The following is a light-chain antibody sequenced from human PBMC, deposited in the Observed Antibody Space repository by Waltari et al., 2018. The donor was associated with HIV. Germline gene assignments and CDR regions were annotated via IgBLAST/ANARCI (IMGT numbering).Light chain of an antibody. Sequence: ISCTGSSPNIGAGYDVHWYQQLPGTAPKLLIYGNTNRPSGVSDRFSGSKSGTSASLAITGLQAEDEADYYCQSYDSRQSGFWVFGGGTTLTVL. V-gene: IGLV1-40*01. CDR1: SPNIGAGYD. CDR3: QSYDSRQSGFWV. CDR2: GNT. J-gene: IGLJ3*02.